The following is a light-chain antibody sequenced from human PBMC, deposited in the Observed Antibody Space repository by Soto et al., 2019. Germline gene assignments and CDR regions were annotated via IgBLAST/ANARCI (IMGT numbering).Light chain of an antibody. CDR2: YDR. Sequence: SSELTQPPSVSVAPGTTATITCGGNDIGSKSVHWYNQKPGQAPVLVIFYDRERPSGIPERFSGSNSGNTATLTISRVEAGDEADYYCQVWDSSSDDVIFGGGTKVTVL. V-gene: IGLV3-21*04. CDR3: QVWDSSSDDVI. CDR1: DIGSKS. J-gene: IGLJ2*01.